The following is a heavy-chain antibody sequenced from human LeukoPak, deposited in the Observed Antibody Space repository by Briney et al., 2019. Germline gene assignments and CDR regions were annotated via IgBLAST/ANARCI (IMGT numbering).Heavy chain of an antibody. Sequence: SETLSLTCTVSGGSISSYYWSWIRQPPGKGLEWIGYIYYSGSTNYNPSLKSRVTISVDTSKNQFSLKLSSVTAAATAVYYCARTGGEWLVKGYFDLWGRGTLVTVSS. J-gene: IGHJ2*01. CDR1: GGSISSYY. CDR3: ARTGGEWLVKGYFDL. D-gene: IGHD6-19*01. CDR2: IYYSGST. V-gene: IGHV4-59*01.